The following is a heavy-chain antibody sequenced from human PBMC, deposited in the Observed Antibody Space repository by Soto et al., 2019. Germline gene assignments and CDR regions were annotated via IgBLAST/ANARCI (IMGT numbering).Heavy chain of an antibody. V-gene: IGHV3-49*04. Sequence: GGSLRLSCAASGFTFDDYAMHWVRQAPGKGLEWVGFIRRKAYGGTTEYAASVKGRFTISRDDSKSIAYLQMNSLKTEDTAVYYCAKDYRALAVAGPSDYWGQGTLVTVSS. J-gene: IGHJ4*02. CDR1: GFTFDDYA. D-gene: IGHD6-19*01. CDR2: IRRKAYGGTT. CDR3: AKDYRALAVAGPSDY.